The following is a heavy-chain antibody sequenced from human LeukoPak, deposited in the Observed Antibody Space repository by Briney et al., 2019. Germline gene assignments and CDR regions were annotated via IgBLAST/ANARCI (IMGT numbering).Heavy chain of an antibody. D-gene: IGHD4-11*01. J-gene: IGHJ4*02. CDR1: GFIFSDYS. Sequence: HPGGSLRLSCAASGFIFSDYSMNWVRQAPGKGLEWISYISSSSNTIYYADSVKGRFTISRDNAKNALYLQMNSLRAEDTAVYYCARGLHLPDYLSPYWGQGTLVTVSS. CDR3: ARGLHLPDYLSPY. V-gene: IGHV3-48*01. CDR2: ISSSSNTI.